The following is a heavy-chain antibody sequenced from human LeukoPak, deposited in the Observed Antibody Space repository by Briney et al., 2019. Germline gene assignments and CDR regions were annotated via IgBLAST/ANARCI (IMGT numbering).Heavy chain of an antibody. CDR1: GFTFSDYY. CDR2: VTGSGDIA. Sequence: GGSLRLSCAASGFTFSDYYMSWTRQAPGKGLEWVSYVTGSGDIASYADSVRGRFTISRDNAKNQLYLQMNSLGVEDTALYYCARDYCSGASCLRIQTLDSWGQGTLVTVSS. V-gene: IGHV3-11*04. CDR3: ARDYCSGASCLRIQTLDS. J-gene: IGHJ4*02. D-gene: IGHD2-15*01.